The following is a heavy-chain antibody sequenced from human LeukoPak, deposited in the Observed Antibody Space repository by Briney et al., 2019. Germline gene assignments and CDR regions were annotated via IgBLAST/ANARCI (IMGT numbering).Heavy chain of an antibody. J-gene: IGHJ4*02. V-gene: IGHV4-39*07. Sequence: SETLSLTCTVSGGSINNTLFYWGWIRQPPGKGLEWIGTVYYDGINYSSPSLKSRVATSVDTSKNQLSLRLSSVTAADTAVYYCARISRWGPYWVQGILVTVSS. CDR1: GGSINNTLFY. D-gene: IGHD3-16*01. CDR2: VYYDGIN. CDR3: ARISRWGPY.